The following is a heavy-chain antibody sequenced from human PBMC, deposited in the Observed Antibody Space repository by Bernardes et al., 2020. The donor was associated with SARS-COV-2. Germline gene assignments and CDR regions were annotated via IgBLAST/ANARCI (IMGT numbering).Heavy chain of an antibody. Sequence: SETLTLTCSVSGVSVTSGNYYWTWIRQPPGEGLEWIGYIYYTGRTDYKASLKSRVSISLDTSRNHFSLNLRSVTAADTAVYYCVGYIYGKVFHYWGQGTLATVSS. J-gene: IGHJ4*02. CDR2: IYYTGRT. V-gene: IGHV4-61*03. CDR1: GVSVTSGNYY. CDR3: VGYIYGKVFHY. D-gene: IGHD4-17*01.